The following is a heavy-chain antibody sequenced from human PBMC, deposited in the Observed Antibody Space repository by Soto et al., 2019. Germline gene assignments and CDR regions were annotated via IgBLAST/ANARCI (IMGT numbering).Heavy chain of an antibody. CDR2: ISGDNGNT. V-gene: IGHV1-18*04. Sequence: ASVKVSCKASGYTVINFGISWVRQAPGQGLEWMGWISGDNGNTNYARKFQGRVALTTDTSTNTAYMELRSLRFDDTAVYYCARERVAEAGTTLDYYYTGMDVWGKGTTVTVSS. D-gene: IGHD6-19*01. CDR1: GYTVINFG. CDR3: ARERVAEAGTTLDYYYTGMDV. J-gene: IGHJ6*04.